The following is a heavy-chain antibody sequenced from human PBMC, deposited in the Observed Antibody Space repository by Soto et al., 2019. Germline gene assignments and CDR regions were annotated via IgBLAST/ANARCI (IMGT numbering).Heavy chain of an antibody. V-gene: IGHV4-59*01. D-gene: IGHD6-13*01. J-gene: IGHJ4*02. CDR1: GGSISSYY. CDR2: IYYSGST. CDR3: ASYSSSWYWRGVGFDY. Sequence: SETLSLTCTVSGGSISSYYWSWIRQPPGKGLEWIGYIYYSGSTNYNPSLKSRVTISVDTSKNQFSLKLSSVTAADTAVYYCASYSSSWYWRGVGFDYWGQGTLVTVSS.